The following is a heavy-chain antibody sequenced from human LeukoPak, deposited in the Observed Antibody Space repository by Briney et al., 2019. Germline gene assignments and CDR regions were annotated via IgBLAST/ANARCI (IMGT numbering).Heavy chain of an antibody. V-gene: IGHV4-59*01. CDR3: ARANYGAFDH. CDR1: GGSISSYY. J-gene: IGHJ4*02. D-gene: IGHD3-16*01. CDR2: IYYSGST. Sequence: PSGTLSLTCTVSGGSISSYYWSWIRQPPGKGLEWIGYIYYSGSTNYNPSLKSRVTISVDTSKNQFSLRLSSVTVADTDVYYRARANYGAFDHWGRGTLVSVSS.